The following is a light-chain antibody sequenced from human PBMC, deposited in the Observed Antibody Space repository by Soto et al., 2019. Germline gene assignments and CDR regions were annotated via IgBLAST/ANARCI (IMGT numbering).Light chain of an antibody. CDR2: GAS. Sequence: EIVLTQSPGTLSLSPGERATLSCRASQSINSTYLAWYQQKPGQAPRLLIYGASSRATGIPDRFSGSGSGTDFTLTIRRLEPEEFAVYYCQQYGSSPLTFGGGTKVEIK. V-gene: IGKV3-20*01. CDR3: QQYGSSPLT. CDR1: QSINSTY. J-gene: IGKJ4*01.